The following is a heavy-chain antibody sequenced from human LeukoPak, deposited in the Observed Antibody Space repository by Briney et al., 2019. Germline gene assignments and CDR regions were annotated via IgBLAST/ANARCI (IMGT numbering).Heavy chain of an antibody. D-gene: IGHD5-18*01. J-gene: IGHJ5*02. Sequence: PSETLSLTCTVSGGSISSSSYYWGWIRQPPGKGLEWIGSIYYSGSTCYNPSLKSRVTISVDTSKNQFSLKLSSVTAADTAVYYCARHAYSYGYHWGQGTLVTVSS. CDR1: GGSISSSSYY. CDR3: ARHAYSYGYH. CDR2: IYYSGST. V-gene: IGHV4-39*01.